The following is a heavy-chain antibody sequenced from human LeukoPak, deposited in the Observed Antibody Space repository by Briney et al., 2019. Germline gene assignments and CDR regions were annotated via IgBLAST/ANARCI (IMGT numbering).Heavy chain of an antibody. V-gene: IGHV4-59*08. J-gene: IGHJ2*01. Sequence: SETLSLTCTVSGGSISSYYWSWIRQPPGKGLEWIGYIYYSGSTNHNPSLKSRVTISVDTSKNQFSLKLSSVTAADTAVYYCARTKAYDSSGYLSWYFDLWGRGTLVTVSS. CDR2: IYYSGST. CDR1: GGSISSYY. D-gene: IGHD3-22*01. CDR3: ARTKAYDSSGYLSWYFDL.